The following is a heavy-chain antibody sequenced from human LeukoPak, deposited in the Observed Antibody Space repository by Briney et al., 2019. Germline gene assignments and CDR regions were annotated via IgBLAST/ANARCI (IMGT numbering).Heavy chain of an antibody. D-gene: IGHD3-10*01. J-gene: IGHJ5*02. Sequence: ESGPTLVKPTQTLTLTCTFSGFSLSTRGVGVGWIRQPPGKALQWLALIHWDDEKYYSPSLKSRLSISRDTSRNQVVLTMTNMDPLDTATYFCAHSYYFGSRSYYNVWFAPWGLGTLVTVSS. CDR3: AHSYYFGSRSYYNVWFAP. CDR1: GFSLSTRGVG. V-gene: IGHV2-5*02. CDR2: IHWDDEK.